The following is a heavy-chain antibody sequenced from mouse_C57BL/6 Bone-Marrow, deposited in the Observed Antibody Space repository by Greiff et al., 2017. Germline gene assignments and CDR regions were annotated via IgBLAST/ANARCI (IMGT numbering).Heavy chain of an antibody. CDR1: GYTFTSYW. D-gene: IGHD3-1*01. CDR2: IDPSDGYT. V-gene: IGHV1-50*01. J-gene: IGHJ2*01. CDR3: ARGGGLSWAFDY. Sequence: QVQLQQPGAELVKPGASVKLSCKASGYTFTSYWMQWVKQRPGQGLEWIGEIDPSDGYTNYNQKFKGKATLTVDTSSSTAYMQLSSLTSEDAAVYYCARGGGLSWAFDYWGQGTTLTVSS.